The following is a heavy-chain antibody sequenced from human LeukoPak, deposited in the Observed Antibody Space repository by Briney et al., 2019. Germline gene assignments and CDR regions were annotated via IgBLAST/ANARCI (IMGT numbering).Heavy chain of an antibody. V-gene: IGHV4-34*01. CDR3: AVVLGNRRKYFDY. CDR1: VGSFSGYY. CDR2: INHSGST. D-gene: IGHD7-27*01. J-gene: IGHJ4*02. Sequence: SETLSLTCAVYVGSFSGYYWSCIRHPSGKGLEWIGEINHSGSTNHNPSLKSRVNISVDTSKNQFSLKLSSVTVADTALDYLAVVLGNRRKYFDYWGEGALVTVSS.